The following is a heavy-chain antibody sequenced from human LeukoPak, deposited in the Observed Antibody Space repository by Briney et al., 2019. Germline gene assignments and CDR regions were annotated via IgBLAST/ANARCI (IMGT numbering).Heavy chain of an antibody. Sequence: PGRSPRLSCAASGFTFSDYAMHWVRQAPGKGLEWVAVISHDGYNTYSADSARGRFTISRDNSKNTLYLQMSTLRADDTAVYFCARAFYGDYHPFDYWGQGTLVTVSS. J-gene: IGHJ4*02. CDR2: ISHDGYNT. CDR3: ARAFYGDYHPFDY. D-gene: IGHD4-17*01. CDR1: GFTFSDYA. V-gene: IGHV3-30*04.